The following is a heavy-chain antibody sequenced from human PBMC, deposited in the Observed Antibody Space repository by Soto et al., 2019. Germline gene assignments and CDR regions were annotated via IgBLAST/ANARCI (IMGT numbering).Heavy chain of an antibody. V-gene: IGHV3-7*01. CDR3: ARDIGVELDMALDY. D-gene: IGHD1-7*01. Sequence: PGGSLRLSCASSVFTFSSYWMSCVRDSPGKGLEWVANIKQDGSEKYYVDSVKGRFTISRDNAKNSLYLQMNSLRAEDTAVYYCARDIGVELDMALDYWGQGTLVIVSS. CDR2: IKQDGSEK. CDR1: VFTFSSYW. J-gene: IGHJ4*02.